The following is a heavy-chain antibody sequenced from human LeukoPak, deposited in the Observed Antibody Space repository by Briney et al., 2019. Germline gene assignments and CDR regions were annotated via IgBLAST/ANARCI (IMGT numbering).Heavy chain of an antibody. V-gene: IGHV5-51*01. CDR3: VFGGSGYYSLTDY. D-gene: IGHD3-22*01. J-gene: IGHJ4*02. CDR1: GYSFNNYW. CDR2: IYPGDSDT. Sequence: GESLKISCKGSGYSFNNYWIGWVRQIPGKGLEWVGIIYPGDSDTRYSPSFQGQVTISADKSISTAYLQWSSLKASDTAMYYCVFGGSGYYSLTDYWGQGTLVTVSS.